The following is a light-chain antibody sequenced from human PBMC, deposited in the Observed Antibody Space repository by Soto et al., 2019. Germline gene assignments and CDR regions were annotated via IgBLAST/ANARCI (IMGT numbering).Light chain of an antibody. CDR2: AAS. CDR3: QQRSNWPSIT. V-gene: IGKV1-8*01. Sequence: AIRMTQSPSSFSASTGDRVTITCRASQGISSYLVWYQQKPGKAPKLLIYAASTLQSGVPSRFSGSGSGTDFTLTISSLEPEDFAVYYCQQRSNWPSITFGQGTRLEIK. J-gene: IGKJ5*01. CDR1: QGISSY.